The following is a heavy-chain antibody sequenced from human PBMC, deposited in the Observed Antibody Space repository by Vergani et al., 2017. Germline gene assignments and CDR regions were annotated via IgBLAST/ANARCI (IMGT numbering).Heavy chain of an antibody. CDR2: ISGSGGTT. J-gene: IGHJ4*02. Sequence: EVQLLESGGGLVQPGGSLRLSCATSGFTFSNYAMSWVRQAPGKGLEWVSAISGSGGTTYYADSVKGRFTISRDNSKNTLYLQMNSLRAEDTAVYYCANNEGLXLEYWGQGTLVTVSS. CDR3: ANNEGLXLEY. V-gene: IGHV3-23*01. CDR1: GFTFSNYA. D-gene: IGHD6-19*01.